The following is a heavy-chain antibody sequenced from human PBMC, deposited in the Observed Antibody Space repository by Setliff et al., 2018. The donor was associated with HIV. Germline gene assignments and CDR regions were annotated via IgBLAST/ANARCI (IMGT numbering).Heavy chain of an antibody. CDR2: IIPISGTA. Sequence: SVKVSCKASGGTFSNYGMSWVRQAPGQGLEWMGGIIPISGTANYAQKFQGRVTITTDESTSTAYMVLSGLRSEDTAVYYCARDFGGYCSSMSCPGLFDPWGQGTLVTVSS. J-gene: IGHJ5*02. CDR1: GGTFSNYG. D-gene: IGHD2-2*01. V-gene: IGHV1-69*05. CDR3: ARDFGGYCSSMSCPGLFDP.